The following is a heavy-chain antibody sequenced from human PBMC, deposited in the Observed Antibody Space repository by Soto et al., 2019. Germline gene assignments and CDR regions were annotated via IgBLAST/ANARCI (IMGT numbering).Heavy chain of an antibody. J-gene: IGHJ4*02. V-gene: IGHV1-69*06. CDR1: GGTFSSYA. CDR3: ALDGRPDYYDSSGYNDY. Sequence: SVKVSCKASGGTFSSYAISWVRQAPGQGLEWMGGIIPIFGTANYAQKFQGRVTITADKSTSTAYMELSSLRSEDTAVYYCALDGRPDYYDSSGYNDYWGQGTLVTVS. D-gene: IGHD3-22*01. CDR2: IIPIFGTA.